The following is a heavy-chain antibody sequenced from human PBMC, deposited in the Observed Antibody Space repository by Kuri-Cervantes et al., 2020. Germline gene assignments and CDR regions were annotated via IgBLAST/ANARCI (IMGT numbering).Heavy chain of an antibody. CDR3: ARDYVWGSYRLIDY. CDR1: GGSISSGAYS. CDR2: IYHSGTT. Sequence: SCAVSGGSISSGAYSWSWIRQPPGKGLEWIGYIYHSGTTYYNPSLKSRVTISIDRSQNQFSLKLSSVTAADTAVYYCARDYVWGSYRLIDYWGRGTLVTVSS. J-gene: IGHJ4*02. D-gene: IGHD3-16*02. V-gene: IGHV4-30-2*01.